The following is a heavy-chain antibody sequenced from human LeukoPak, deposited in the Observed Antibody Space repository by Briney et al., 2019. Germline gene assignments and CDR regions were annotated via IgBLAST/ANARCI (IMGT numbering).Heavy chain of an antibody. CDR3: ARHGGSYPTSDYGMDV. D-gene: IGHD1-26*01. V-gene: IGHV4-39*01. J-gene: IGHJ6*02. CDR2: IYYSGST. Sequence: SETLSLTCTVSGGSISSSSYYWGWIRQPPGKGLEWIGSIYYSGSTYYNPSLKSRVTISVDTSKNQFSLKLSSVTAADTAVYYCARHGGSYPTSDYGMDVWGQGTTVTVSS. CDR1: GGSISSSSYY.